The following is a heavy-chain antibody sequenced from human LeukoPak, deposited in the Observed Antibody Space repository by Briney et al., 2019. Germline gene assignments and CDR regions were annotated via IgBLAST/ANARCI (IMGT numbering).Heavy chain of an antibody. V-gene: IGHV3-23*01. CDR2: ISGSGGST. D-gene: IGHD1-20*01. CDR1: GFTFSSYA. Sequence: GGSLRLSCAASGFTFSSYAMSWVRQAPGKGLEWVSAISGSGGSTYYADSVKGRFTISRDNSKNTLYLQMNGLRAEDTAVYYCAKGGLLRGSLTGTTDWGQGTLVTVSS. CDR3: AKGGLLRGSLTGTTD. J-gene: IGHJ4*02.